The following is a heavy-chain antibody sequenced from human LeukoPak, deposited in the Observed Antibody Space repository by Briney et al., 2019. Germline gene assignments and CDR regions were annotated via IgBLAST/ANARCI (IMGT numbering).Heavy chain of an antibody. D-gene: IGHD1-1*01. J-gene: IGHJ2*01. V-gene: IGHV4-31*03. Sequence: SETLSLTCTVSGGSISSGVYYWSWIRQHPGKGLEWIGYIYYSGSTYYNPSLKSRVTIAVDTSKNQFSLKLSSVTAADTAVYYCARDYLEGYETGFPRYFDLWGRGTLVTVSS. CDR1: GGSISSGVYY. CDR2: IYYSGST. CDR3: ARDYLEGYETGFPRYFDL.